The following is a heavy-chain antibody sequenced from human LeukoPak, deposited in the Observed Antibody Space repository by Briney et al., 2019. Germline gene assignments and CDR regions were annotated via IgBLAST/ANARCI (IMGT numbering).Heavy chain of an antibody. CDR3: ARHGGNSGRKPLDH. J-gene: IGHJ4*02. D-gene: IGHD4-23*01. Sequence: GGSLRLSCAGSGFTYSDYYMSWVRQAPGKGLEWLSYISNGGTTIYYADSVTARFTISRDNAKKSLFLQMNSLGADDTAVYYCARHGGNSGRKPLDHWGQGTLVTVSS. CDR1: GFTYSDYY. CDR2: ISNGGTTI. V-gene: IGHV3-11*01.